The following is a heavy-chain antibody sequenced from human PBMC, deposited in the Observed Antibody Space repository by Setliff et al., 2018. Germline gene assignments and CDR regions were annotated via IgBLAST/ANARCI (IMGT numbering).Heavy chain of an antibody. Sequence: GGSLRLSCAASGFTFSDYYMNWIRQAPGKGLEWVSYISRGGSTIYYADPVKGRFTISRDNAKNSLYLQMNSLKTEDTAVYYCARGGSYHPFDYWGQGTLVTVSS. D-gene: IGHD1-26*01. CDR1: GFTFSDYY. V-gene: IGHV3-11*01. J-gene: IGHJ4*02. CDR3: ARGGSYHPFDY. CDR2: ISRGGSTI.